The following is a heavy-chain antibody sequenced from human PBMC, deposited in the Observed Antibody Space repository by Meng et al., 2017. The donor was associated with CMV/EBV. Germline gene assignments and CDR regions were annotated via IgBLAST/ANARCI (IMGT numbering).Heavy chain of an antibody. V-gene: IGHV4-34*01. CDR2: INHSGST. J-gene: IGHJ6*02. D-gene: IGHD2-2*01. Sequence: GSLRLSCAVYGGSFSGHYWSWIRQPPGKGLEWIGEINHSGSTNYNPSLKSRVTISVDTSKNQFSLKLSSVTAADTAVYYCAREGVGCSSTSCFPSSGMDVWGQGTTVTVSS. CDR3: AREGVGCSSTSCFPSSGMDV. CDR1: GGSFSGHY.